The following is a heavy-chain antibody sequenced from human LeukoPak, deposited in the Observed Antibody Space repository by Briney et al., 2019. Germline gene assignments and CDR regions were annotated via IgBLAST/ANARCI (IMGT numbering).Heavy chain of an antibody. CDR3: VRHVGGTTYDH. D-gene: IGHD3-10*01. CDR1: GGSIISYY. J-gene: IGHJ4*02. CDR2: ISSAGST. Sequence: SETLSLTCTVSGGSIISYYWSWIRQPPGMQLEWIGYISSAGSTIYNSSLKSRVTISVDTPNNRFSLNLHSVTAADTAVYYCVRHVGGTTYDHWGQGILVTVSS. V-gene: IGHV4-59*08.